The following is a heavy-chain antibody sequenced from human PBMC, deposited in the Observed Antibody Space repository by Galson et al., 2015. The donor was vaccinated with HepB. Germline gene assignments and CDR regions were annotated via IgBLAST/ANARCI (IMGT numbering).Heavy chain of an antibody. CDR1: GFTFNNSS. V-gene: IGHV3-48*01. CDR3: ARGIVVVVAATPGSSWFDP. J-gene: IGHJ5*02. D-gene: IGHD2-15*01. CDR2: ISSSSSTI. Sequence: SLRLSCAASGFTFNNSSMNWVRQAPGKGLEWVSYISSSSSTIYYADSVKGRFTISRDNAKNSLYLQMNSLRAEDTAVYYCARGIVVVVAATPGSSWFDPWGHGTLVTVSS.